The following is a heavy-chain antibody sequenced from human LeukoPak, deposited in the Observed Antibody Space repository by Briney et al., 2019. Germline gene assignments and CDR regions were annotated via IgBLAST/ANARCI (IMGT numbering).Heavy chain of an antibody. CDR3: AAGQWLVRTDY. CDR1: GYTFTSYY. V-gene: IGHV1-46*01. Sequence: ASVKVSFKASGYTFTSYYMHWVRQAPGQGLEWMGIINPSGGSTSYAQKFQGRVTMTRDTSTSTVYMELSSLRSEDTAVYYCAAGQWLVRTDYWGQGTLVTVSS. D-gene: IGHD6-19*01. CDR2: INPSGGST. J-gene: IGHJ4*02.